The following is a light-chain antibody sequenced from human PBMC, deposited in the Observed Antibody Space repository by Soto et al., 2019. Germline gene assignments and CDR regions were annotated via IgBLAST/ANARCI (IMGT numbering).Light chain of an antibody. CDR3: AAWDDSLNGHV. J-gene: IGLJ1*01. V-gene: IGLV1-44*01. Sequence: QSSLTQPHSASWAPRQRVTLSFFGSRSNIGTSSVHWFQQLPGTAPKLLISTTNQRPSGVPELFSGSKSGTSASLAISGLQSEDEADYYCAAWDDSLNGHVFGTGTKVTV. CDR2: TTN. CDR1: RSNIGTSS.